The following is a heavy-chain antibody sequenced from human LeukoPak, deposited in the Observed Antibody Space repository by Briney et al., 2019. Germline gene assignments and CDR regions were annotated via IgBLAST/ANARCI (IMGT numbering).Heavy chain of an antibody. Sequence: SETLSLTCTVSGGSISSYYWSWIRQPPGKGLEWIGYIYYSGSTNYNTSLKSRVTISVDTSKNQFSLKLSSVTAADTAAYYCARGLVMIHAFDIWGQGTMVTVSS. CDR1: GGSISSYY. D-gene: IGHD3-16*01. CDR2: IYYSGST. CDR3: ARGLVMIHAFDI. J-gene: IGHJ3*02. V-gene: IGHV4-59*12.